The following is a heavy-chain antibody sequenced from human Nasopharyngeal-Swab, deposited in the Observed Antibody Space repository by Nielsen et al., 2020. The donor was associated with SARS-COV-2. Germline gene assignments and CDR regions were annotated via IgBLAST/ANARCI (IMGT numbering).Heavy chain of an antibody. CDR1: GFTFSDYY. J-gene: IGHJ4*02. CDR3: ARYGGIQILTGYFDY. CDR2: ISSSGSTI. D-gene: IGHD3-9*01. Sequence: GESLKISCAASGFTFSDYYMSWIRQAPGKGLEWVSYISSSGSTIYYADSVKGRFTISRDNAKNSPYLQMNSLRAEDTAVYYCARYGGIQILTGYFDYWGPGTLVTVSS. V-gene: IGHV3-11*04.